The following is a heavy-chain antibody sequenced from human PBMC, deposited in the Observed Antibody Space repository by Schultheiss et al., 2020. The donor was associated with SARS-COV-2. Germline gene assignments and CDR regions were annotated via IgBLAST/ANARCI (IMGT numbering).Heavy chain of an antibody. CDR3: ARLGGIHDYGGTADY. D-gene: IGHD4-23*01. J-gene: IGHJ4*02. Sequence: GSLRLSCTVSGGSISSYYWSWIRQPPGKGLEWIGYIYYSGSTNYNPSLKSRVTISVDTSKNQFSLKLSSVTAADTAVYYCARLGGIHDYGGTADYWGQGTLVTVSS. V-gene: IGHV4-59*08. CDR2: IYYSGST. CDR1: GGSISSYY.